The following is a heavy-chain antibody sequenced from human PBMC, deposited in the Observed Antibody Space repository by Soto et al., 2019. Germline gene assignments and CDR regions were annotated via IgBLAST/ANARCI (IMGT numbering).Heavy chain of an antibody. V-gene: IGHV3-30*18. J-gene: IGHJ5*02. CDR3: AKDRGSGSPAWFDP. CDR1: GFTFSSFG. D-gene: IGHD1-26*01. CDR2: ISNDGSYK. Sequence: QVQLVESGGGVVQPGRSLRLSCAASGFTFSSFGMHWVRQAPGKGLDWVAVISNDGSYKYYADSVKGRLTISRDNSKNTLYLQMNSLRAEDTAVYYCAKDRGSGSPAWFDPWGQGTLVTVSS.